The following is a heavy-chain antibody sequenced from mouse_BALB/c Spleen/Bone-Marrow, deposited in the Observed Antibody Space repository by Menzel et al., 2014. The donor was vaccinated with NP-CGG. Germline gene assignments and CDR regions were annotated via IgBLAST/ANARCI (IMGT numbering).Heavy chain of an antibody. CDR3: ARYYYGTLLDY. D-gene: IGHD1-1*01. J-gene: IGHJ2*01. V-gene: IGHV14-3*02. CDR1: GFHIKDTY. Sequence: VQLQQSGAELVKSGGSGKLSCTASGFHIKDTYMAWVKQRPEQGLEWIGRIDSANGNTKYDPKFQGKATITADTSSNPAYLQLSSLTSEDTAVYYCARYYYGTLLDYWGQGTTLTVSS. CDR2: IDSANGNT.